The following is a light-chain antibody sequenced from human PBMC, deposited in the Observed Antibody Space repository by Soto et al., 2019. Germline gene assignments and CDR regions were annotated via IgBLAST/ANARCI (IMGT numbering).Light chain of an antibody. CDR1: QSIASN. CDR3: QQYNNWPPYT. CDR2: AAS. V-gene: IGKV3-15*01. J-gene: IGKJ2*01. Sequence: EIVMTQSPATLSVSPGESATLSCRASQSIASNLAWYQQKPGQAPRLLIYAASTRVTGFPARFSGSGSGTEFTLTISSLQSEDFAVYYCQQYNNWPPYTFGQGTELEIK.